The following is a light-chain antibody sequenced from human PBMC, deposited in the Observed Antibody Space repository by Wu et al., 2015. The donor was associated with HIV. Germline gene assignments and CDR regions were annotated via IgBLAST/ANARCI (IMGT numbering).Light chain of an antibody. CDR2: AAS. CDR1: QGISNF. CDR3: QQYGDSPQLT. V-gene: IGKV1-27*01. J-gene: IGKJ4*01. Sequence: DIQMTQSPSSLSASVGDRVTITCRASQGISNFLAWYQQKPGKPPKVLIYAASTLQSGVPSRFSGSGSGTDFTLTISRLEPEDFAVYYCQQYGDSPQLTFGGGTKVDIK.